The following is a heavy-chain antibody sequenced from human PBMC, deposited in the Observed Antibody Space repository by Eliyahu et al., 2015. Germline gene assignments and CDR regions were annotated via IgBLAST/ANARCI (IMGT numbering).Heavy chain of an antibody. D-gene: IGHD5-18*01. Sequence: QVQLVQSGAEVKKPGSSVKVSXKASGXTFSSYAISWGRQAPGQGLEGMGGIIPIFGTAXYAQKFQGRVTITTDESTSTAYMELSSLRSEDTAVYYCARRGDVPMRGYSYGYNDYYYGMDVWGQGTTVTVSS. CDR2: IIPIFGTA. V-gene: IGHV1-69*05. J-gene: IGHJ6*02. CDR3: ARRGDVPMRGYSYGYNDYYYGMDV. CDR1: GXTFSSYA.